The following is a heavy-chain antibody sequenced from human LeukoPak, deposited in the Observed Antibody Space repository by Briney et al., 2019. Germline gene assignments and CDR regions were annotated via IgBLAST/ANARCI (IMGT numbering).Heavy chain of an antibody. CDR1: GFTFSSYW. J-gene: IGHJ4*02. CDR3: ARDPNRDFWSGYSQPFDY. Sequence: GGSLRLSCAASGFTFSSYWMHWVRQAPGKGLVWVSRINTDGSTTSYADSVKGRFTISRDNAKNTLYLQMNSLRAEDTAVYYCARDPNRDFWSGYSQPFDYWGQGTLVTVSS. CDR2: INTDGSTT. V-gene: IGHV3-74*01. D-gene: IGHD3-3*01.